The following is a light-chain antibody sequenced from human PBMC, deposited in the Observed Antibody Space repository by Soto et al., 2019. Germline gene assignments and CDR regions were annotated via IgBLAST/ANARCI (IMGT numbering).Light chain of an antibody. Sequence: ENVLTQSPGTLSLSPGERATLSCRASQSVSSSYLAWYQQKPGQAPRLLIYGASSRATGITDRFSGSGSGTDFTLTISRLEPEDFAVYYCQQYGSSPPWTFGQGTKVDIK. CDR2: GAS. V-gene: IGKV3-20*01. CDR1: QSVSSSY. J-gene: IGKJ1*01. CDR3: QQYGSSPPWT.